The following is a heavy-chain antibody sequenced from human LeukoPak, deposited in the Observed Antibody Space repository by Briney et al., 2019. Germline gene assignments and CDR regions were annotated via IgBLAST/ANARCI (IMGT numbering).Heavy chain of an antibody. CDR3: TSQYYDSSGYWGIDY. J-gene: IGHJ4*02. V-gene: IGHV3-73*01. Sequence: GGSLRLSCAVSGFTVSGNYMSWVRQASGKGLEWVGRIRSKANSYATAYAASVKGRFTISRDDSKNTAYLQMNSLKTEDTAVYYCTSQYYDSSGYWGIDYWGQGTLVTVSS. CDR1: GFTVSGNY. CDR2: IRSKANSYAT. D-gene: IGHD3-22*01.